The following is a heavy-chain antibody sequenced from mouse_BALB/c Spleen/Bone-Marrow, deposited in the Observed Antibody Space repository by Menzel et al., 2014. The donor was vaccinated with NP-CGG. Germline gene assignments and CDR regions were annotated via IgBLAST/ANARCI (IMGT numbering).Heavy chain of an antibody. V-gene: IGHV5-12-1*01. CDR2: ISSGGINT. J-gene: IGHJ4*01. Sequence: EVHLVESGGGLVKPGGSLKLSCAASGFAFSGYDMSWVRQTPEQRLEWVAYISSGGINTYYPDTVKGRFTISRDNAKNTLYLQMNSLKSEDRAMYYCARQRGYAFALDYWGQGTSVTVSS. CDR3: ARQRGYAFALDY. CDR1: GFAFSGYD. D-gene: IGHD2-2*01.